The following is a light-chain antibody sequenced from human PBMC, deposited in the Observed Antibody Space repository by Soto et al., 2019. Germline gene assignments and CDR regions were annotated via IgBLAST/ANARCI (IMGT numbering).Light chain of an antibody. CDR2: DVN. Sequence: QSALTQPASVSGSPGQSITISCTGTSSDVGGYNYVSWYQQHPGKALKLMIYDVNNRPSGVSSRFSGSKSGNTASLTISGLQAEDEADYYCSSYTRSATYVFATGTKLTVL. CDR3: SSYTRSATYV. V-gene: IGLV2-14*03. J-gene: IGLJ1*01. CDR1: SSDVGGYNY.